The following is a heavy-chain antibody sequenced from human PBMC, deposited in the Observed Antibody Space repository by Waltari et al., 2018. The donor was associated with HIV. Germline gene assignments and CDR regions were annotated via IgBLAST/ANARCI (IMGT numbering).Heavy chain of an antibody. CDR2: IYYSGST. CDR3: ARGRILYQSYYYYGMDV. V-gene: IGHV4-31*03. Sequence: QVQLQESGPGLVKPSQTLSLTCTVSGGSISSGGYYWSWIRQHPGKGLEWIGYIYYSGSTYYNPSLKSRVTISVDTSKNQFSLKLSSVTAADTAVYYCARGRILYQSYYYYGMDVWGQGTTVTVSS. CDR1: GGSISSGGYY. D-gene: IGHD2-8*01. J-gene: IGHJ6*02.